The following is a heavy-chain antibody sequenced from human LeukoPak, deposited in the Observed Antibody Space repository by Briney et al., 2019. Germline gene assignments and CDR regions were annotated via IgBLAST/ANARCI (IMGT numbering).Heavy chain of an antibody. CDR1: GGSFSGYY. V-gene: IGHV4-59*01. J-gene: IGHJ4*02. Sequence: SETLSLTCAVYGGSFSGYYWSWIRQPPGKGLEWIGYIYYSGSTNYNPSLESRVTISVDTSKNQFSLKLSSVTAADTAVYYCARHFGSGSKKYYFDYWGQGTLVTVSS. CDR2: IYYSGST. D-gene: IGHD3-10*01. CDR3: ARHFGSGSKKYYFDY.